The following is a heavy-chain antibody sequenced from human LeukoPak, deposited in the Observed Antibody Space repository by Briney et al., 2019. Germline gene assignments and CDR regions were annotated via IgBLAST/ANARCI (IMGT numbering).Heavy chain of an antibody. V-gene: IGHV3-23*01. CDR3: ANVGSSPVW. Sequence: TGGSLRHSCAASGFTFNNYAMSWVRQAPGKGLEWVSAISGGGVSTYYADSVKGRFSVSRDNSKNTLYLQMNSLRAEDTAVYYCANVGSSPVWWGQGTLVTVSS. CDR1: GFTFNNYA. J-gene: IGHJ4*02. D-gene: IGHD2-15*01. CDR2: ISGGGVST.